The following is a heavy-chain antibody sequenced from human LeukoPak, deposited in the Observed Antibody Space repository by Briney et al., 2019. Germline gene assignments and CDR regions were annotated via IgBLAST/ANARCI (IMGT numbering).Heavy chain of an antibody. CDR1: GYTLTELS. J-gene: IGHJ6*04. D-gene: IGHD3-10*01. Sequence: GASVKVSCKVSGYTLTELSMHWVRQAPGKGLEWMGGFDPEDGETIYAQKFQGRVTMTTDTSTSTAYMELRSLRSDDTAVYYCARVGYYGSGAWTMDVWGKGTTVTVSS. V-gene: IGHV1-24*01. CDR2: FDPEDGET. CDR3: ARVGYYGSGAWTMDV.